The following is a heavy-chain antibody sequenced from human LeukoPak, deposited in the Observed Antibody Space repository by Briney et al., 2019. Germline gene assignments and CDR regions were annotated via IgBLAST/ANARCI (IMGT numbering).Heavy chain of an antibody. V-gene: IGHV1-2*02. CDR2: INPNSGGT. CDR3: ASTPPRYCSSTSCYRHDAFDI. Sequence: ASVKVSCKASGYTFTGYYMHWVRQAPGQGLEWMGWINPNSGGTNYAQKFQGRVTMTRDTSISTAYMELSRLRSDDTAVYYCASTPPRYCSSTSCYRHDAFDIWGQGTMVTVSS. J-gene: IGHJ3*02. D-gene: IGHD2-2*01. CDR1: GYTFTGYY.